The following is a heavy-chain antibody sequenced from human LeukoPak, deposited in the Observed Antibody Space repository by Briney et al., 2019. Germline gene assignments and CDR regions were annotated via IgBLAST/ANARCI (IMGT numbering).Heavy chain of an antibody. CDR3: ARELVQEGDGFDI. Sequence: PGGSLRLSCAASGFTFSTYWMHWVRQAPGKGLVWVSRIKSDGSNIIYGDSVKGRLTISRDNAKNSLYLQMNSLRAEDTAVYYCARELVQEGDGFDIWGQGTMVTVSS. V-gene: IGHV3-74*01. D-gene: IGHD6-13*01. CDR1: GFTFSTYW. J-gene: IGHJ3*02. CDR2: IKSDGSNI.